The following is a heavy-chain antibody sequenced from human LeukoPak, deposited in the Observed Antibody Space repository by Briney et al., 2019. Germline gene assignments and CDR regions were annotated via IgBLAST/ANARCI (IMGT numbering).Heavy chain of an antibody. D-gene: IGHD2-15*01. Sequence: PSETLSLTCTVSGGSISSSSYYWGWIRQPPGKGLEWIGSIYYSGSTYYNPSLKSRVTISVDTSKNQFSLKLSSVTAADTAVYYCARRYHELQEEYYYYYMDVWGKGTTVTVSS. CDR3: ARRYHELQEEYYYYYMDV. CDR2: IYYSGST. V-gene: IGHV4-39*01. CDR1: GGSISSSSYY. J-gene: IGHJ6*03.